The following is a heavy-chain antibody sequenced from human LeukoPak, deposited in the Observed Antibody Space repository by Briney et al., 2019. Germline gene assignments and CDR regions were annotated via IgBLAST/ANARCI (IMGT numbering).Heavy chain of an antibody. CDR3: ARARSGNWFDP. Sequence: GGSLRLSCAASGFTFSSYWMHWVRHAPGKGLVWVSRINSDGSSTSYADSVKGRFTISRDNAKNTLYLQMNSLRAEDTAVYYCARARSGNWFDPWGQGTLVTVSS. CDR1: GFTFSSYW. CDR2: INSDGSST. V-gene: IGHV3-74*01. D-gene: IGHD6-19*01. J-gene: IGHJ5*02.